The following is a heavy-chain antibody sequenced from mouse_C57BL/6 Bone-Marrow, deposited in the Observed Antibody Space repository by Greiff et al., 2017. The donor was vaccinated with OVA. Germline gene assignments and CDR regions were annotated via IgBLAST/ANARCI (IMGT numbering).Heavy chain of an antibody. Sequence: EVQLQQSGGGLVQPGGSLKLSCAASGIDFSRYWMSWVRRAPGKGLEWIGEINPDSSTINYAPSLKDKFIISRDNAKNTLYLQMSKVRSEDTALYYCARRNYGSSLYWYFDVWGTGTTVTVSS. J-gene: IGHJ1*03. CDR3: ARRNYGSSLYWYFDV. V-gene: IGHV4-1*01. D-gene: IGHD1-1*01. CDR2: INPDSSTI. CDR1: GIDFSRYW.